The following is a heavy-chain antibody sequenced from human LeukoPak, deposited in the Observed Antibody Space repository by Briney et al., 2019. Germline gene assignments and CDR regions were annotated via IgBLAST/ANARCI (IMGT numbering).Heavy chain of an antibody. CDR1: GGSISSSSYY. J-gene: IGHJ4*02. D-gene: IGHD3-16*02. CDR2: IYYCGST. V-gene: IGHV4-39*01. CDR3: ARQPRHYDYVWGSYRSRQFDY. Sequence: SETLSLTCTVSGGSISSSSYYWGWIRQPPGKGLEWIGSIYYCGSTYYNPSLKSRVTISVDTSKNQFSLKLSSVTAADTAVYYCARQPRHYDYVWGSYRSRQFDYWGQGTLVTVSS.